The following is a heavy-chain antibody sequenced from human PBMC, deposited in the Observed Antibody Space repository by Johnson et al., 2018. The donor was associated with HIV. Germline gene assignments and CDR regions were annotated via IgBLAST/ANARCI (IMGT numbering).Heavy chain of an antibody. V-gene: IGHV3-20*04. CDR1: GFIFNDYV. D-gene: IGHD6-13*01. J-gene: IGHJ3*02. CDR2: VNWNGGST. CDR3: ASHRSIAADDAFDI. Sequence: VQLVESGGGVVRPGGSLRLSCAASGFIFNDYVMNWVRQAPGKGLEWVSGVNWNGGSTGYADSVKGRFTISRDNAKNSLYLQMKSLRAEDTALYYCASHRSIAADDAFDIWGQGTMVTVSS.